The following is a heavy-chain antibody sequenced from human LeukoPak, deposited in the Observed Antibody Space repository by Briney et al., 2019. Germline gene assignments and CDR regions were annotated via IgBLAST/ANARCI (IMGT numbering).Heavy chain of an antibody. CDR3: TTGMFDF. V-gene: IGHV3-43*01. J-gene: IGHJ4*02. D-gene: IGHD1-1*01. CDR1: GFTFGDYT. CDR2: ISWDGGKT. Sequence: GGSLRLSCAASGFTFGDYTMHWVRQVPGKGLEWLSLISWDGGKTNYGNSVKGRFTVSRDNSKNSLFLQMNSLKVDDSGYYYCTTGMFDFWGQGTLVTVSS.